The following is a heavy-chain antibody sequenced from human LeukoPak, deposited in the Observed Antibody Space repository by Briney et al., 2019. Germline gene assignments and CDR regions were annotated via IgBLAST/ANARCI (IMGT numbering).Heavy chain of an antibody. Sequence: PGGSLRLSCAASGFTFSNAWMSWVRQAPGKGLEWVGRIKSKTDGGTTDYAAPVKGRFTISRDDSKNTLYLQMNSLKTEDTAVYYCTTQYIAVAAGGYYYYMDVWGKGTTVTISS. CDR3: TTQYIAVAAGGYYYYMDV. V-gene: IGHV3-15*01. J-gene: IGHJ6*03. CDR1: GFTFSNAW. CDR2: IKSKTDGGTT. D-gene: IGHD6-19*01.